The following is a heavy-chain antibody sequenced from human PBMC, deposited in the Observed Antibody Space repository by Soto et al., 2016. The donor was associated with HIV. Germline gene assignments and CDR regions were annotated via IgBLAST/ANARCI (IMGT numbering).Heavy chain of an antibody. V-gene: IGHV1-46*01. CDR3: ARDQSGTGLLGFDY. J-gene: IGHJ4*02. CDR1: GYTFTGYY. D-gene: IGHD2-15*01. Sequence: QVQLVQSGAEVKKPGASVKVSCKASGYTFTGYYMHWVRQAPGQGLEWMGIINPSGGSTRYAQKLQGRVTMTRDTSTSTVYMEVSSLRSEGTAVYYCARDQSGTGLLGFDYWGQGNAGHRLL. CDR2: INPSGGST.